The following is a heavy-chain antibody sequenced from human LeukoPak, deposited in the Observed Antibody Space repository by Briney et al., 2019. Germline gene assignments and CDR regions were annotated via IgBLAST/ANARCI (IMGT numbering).Heavy chain of an antibody. V-gene: IGHV4-59*12. D-gene: IGHD3-10*01. J-gene: IGHJ4*02. CDR2: IFYSGTT. CDR3: ARAAPLMLGVTSFAY. CDR1: GGYISGYY. Sequence: SETLSLTCSVSGGYISGYYWTWIRQPPGKGLGWVGYIFYSGTTDYNPSLNSQIAISVDTSKNKFSLNLTSIAVADTAVYFCARAAPLMLGVTSFAYWGQGALVTVSS.